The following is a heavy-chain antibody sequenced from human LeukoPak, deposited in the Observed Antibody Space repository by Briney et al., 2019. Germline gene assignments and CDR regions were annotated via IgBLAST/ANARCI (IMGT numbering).Heavy chain of an antibody. J-gene: IGHJ4*02. CDR2: IYYSGST. V-gene: IGHV4-39*07. D-gene: IGHD2-15*01. CDR3: ARLGASVVAAHYYFDY. Sequence: PSQTLSLTCTVSGGSISSGGYYWGWIRQPPGKGLEWIGSIYYSGSTYYNPSLKSRVTISVDTSKNQFSLKLSSVTAADTAVYYCARLGASVVAAHYYFDYWGQGTLVTVSS. CDR1: GGSISSGGYY.